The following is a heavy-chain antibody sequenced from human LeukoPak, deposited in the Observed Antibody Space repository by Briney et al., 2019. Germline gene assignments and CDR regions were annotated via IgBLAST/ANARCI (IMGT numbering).Heavy chain of an antibody. CDR1: GGPIRSTSHY. CDR3: ARRSTVAGRGRFDP. J-gene: IGHJ5*02. Sequence: PSETLSLTCTVSGGPIRSTSHYWGWIRQPPGKGLEWLGSVHYSGSTYDNPSLKSRVTISVDTSKNQFSLKLISVTAADTAVYYCARRSTVAGRGRFDPWGQGTLVTVSS. D-gene: IGHD6-19*01. CDR2: VHYSGST. V-gene: IGHV4-39*01.